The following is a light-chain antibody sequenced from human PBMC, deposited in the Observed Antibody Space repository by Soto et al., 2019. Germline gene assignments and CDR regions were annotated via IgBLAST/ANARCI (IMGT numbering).Light chain of an antibody. Sequence: EIVLTQSTATLSLSPGDTATLSCRASQSVSSYLAWYQQKPGQAPRLLIYDASHRATGIPARFSGSGSGTDFSLTIGSLEPEDFAVYYFQQRSNWPRTFGQGTKVEIK. J-gene: IGKJ2*01. CDR2: DAS. CDR3: QQRSNWPRT. V-gene: IGKV3-11*01. CDR1: QSVSSY.